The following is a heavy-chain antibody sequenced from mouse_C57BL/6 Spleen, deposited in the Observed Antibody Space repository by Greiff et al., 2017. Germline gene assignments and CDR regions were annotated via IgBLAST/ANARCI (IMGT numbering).Heavy chain of an antibody. J-gene: IGHJ3*01. CDR3: ARAREYDYDGTWFAY. Sequence: ESGPGLVKPSQSLSLTCSVTGYSITSGYYWNWIRQFPGNKLEWLGYISYDGSNNYNPSLKNRISITRDTSKNQFFLKLNSVTTEDTATYYCARAREYDYDGTWFAYWGQETLVTVSA. CDR2: ISYDGSN. CDR1: GYSITSGYY. D-gene: IGHD2-4*01. V-gene: IGHV3-6*01.